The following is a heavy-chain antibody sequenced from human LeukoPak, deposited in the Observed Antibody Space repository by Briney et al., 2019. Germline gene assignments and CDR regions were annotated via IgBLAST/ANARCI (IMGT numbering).Heavy chain of an antibody. D-gene: IGHD2-21*01. CDR3: ARGTPLLGAFDI. V-gene: IGHV4-39*07. CDR1: GGSISSSSYY. CDR2: IYYSGST. Sequence: SETPSLTCTVSGGSISSSSYYWGWIRQPPGKGLEWIGSIYYSGSTYYNPSLKSRVTISVDTSKNQFSLKLSSVTAADTAVYYCARGTPLLGAFDIWGQGTMVTVSS. J-gene: IGHJ3*02.